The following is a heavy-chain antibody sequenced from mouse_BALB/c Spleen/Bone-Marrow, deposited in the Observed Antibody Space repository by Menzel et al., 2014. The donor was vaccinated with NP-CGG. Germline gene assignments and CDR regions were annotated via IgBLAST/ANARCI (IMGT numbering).Heavy chain of an antibody. Sequence: QVQLQQPGAELVKPGASVKLSCKASSYTFTSYWMHWVKQRPGQGLEWIGEINPSNGRTNYNEKFKSKATLTVDKSSSTAYMQLSSLTSEDSAVYYCARCYYGNYFDYWGQGTTLTVSS. CDR3: ARCYYGNYFDY. CDR2: INPSNGRT. D-gene: IGHD2-1*01. CDR1: SYTFTSYW. J-gene: IGHJ2*01. V-gene: IGHV1S81*02.